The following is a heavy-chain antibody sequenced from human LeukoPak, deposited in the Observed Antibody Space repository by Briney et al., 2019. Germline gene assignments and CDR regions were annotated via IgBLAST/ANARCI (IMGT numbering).Heavy chain of an antibody. CDR1: GYTFSSYW. CDR3: AAPAVTPPS. Sequence: GESLKISCKGSGYTFSSYWIGWVRQVPGIGLEWVGIIYPRGSDTRYSPSFQGQVTISADRSISTAYLQWSSLKASDTAMYYCAAPAVTPPSWGQGTLVTVSS. J-gene: IGHJ4*02. D-gene: IGHD4-17*01. CDR2: IYPRGSDT. V-gene: IGHV5-51*01.